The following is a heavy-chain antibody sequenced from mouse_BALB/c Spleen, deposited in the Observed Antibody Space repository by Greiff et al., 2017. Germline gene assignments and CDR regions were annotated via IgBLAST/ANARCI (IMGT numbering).Heavy chain of an antibody. J-gene: IGHJ2*01. D-gene: IGHD4-1*01. CDR3: ARLTGTSHFDY. CDR2: IDTSDSYT. Sequence: QVQLQQPGAELVMPGASVKMSCKASGYTFTDYWMHWVKQRPGQGLEWIGAIDTSDSYTSYNQKFKGKATLTVDTSSSTAYVDLSSLTSEDSAVYYCARLTGTSHFDYWGQGTTLTVSS. V-gene: IGHV1-69*01. CDR1: GYTFTDYW.